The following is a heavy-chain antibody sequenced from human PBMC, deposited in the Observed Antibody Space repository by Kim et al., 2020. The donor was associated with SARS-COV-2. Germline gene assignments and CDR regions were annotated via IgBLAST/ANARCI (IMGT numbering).Heavy chain of an antibody. CDR2: INHSGST. D-gene: IGHD6-19*01. Sequence: SETLSLTCAVYGGSFSGYYWSWIRQPPGKGLEWIGEINHSGSTNYNPSLKSRVTISVDTSKNQFSLKLSSVTAADTAVYYCARGIAVATKFDYWGQGTLVTVSS. J-gene: IGHJ4*02. V-gene: IGHV4-34*01. CDR3: ARGIAVATKFDY. CDR1: GGSFSGYY.